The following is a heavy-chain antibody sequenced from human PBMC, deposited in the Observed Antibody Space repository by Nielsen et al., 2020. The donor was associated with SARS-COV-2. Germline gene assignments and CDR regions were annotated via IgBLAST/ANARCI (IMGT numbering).Heavy chain of an antibody. CDR1: GFTFSSLW. CDR2: IKPDGSGK. Sequence: GGSLRLSCAASGFTFSSLWMSWVRQVPGKGLEWVADIKPDGSGKFYVDSVKGRFTISRDNAKNSMSLQMNSLRVEDTAVYYCARDWSRAFDVWGQGTMVTVSS. V-gene: IGHV3-7*01. J-gene: IGHJ3*01. CDR3: ARDWSRAFDV.